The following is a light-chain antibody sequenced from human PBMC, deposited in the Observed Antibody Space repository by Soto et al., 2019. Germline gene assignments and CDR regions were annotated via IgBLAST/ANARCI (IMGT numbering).Light chain of an antibody. J-gene: IGKJ3*01. Sequence: DIQMTQAPSSPSASVGDRVTITCRASQPIDTSLNWYQQKPGNAPRLLIYAASSLQSGVPLRFSGSGSGTVSTLTISSLQPEDFATYYCQQSYSSPFTFGPGTTVEIK. V-gene: IGKV1-39*01. CDR3: QQSYSSPFT. CDR1: QPIDTS. CDR2: AAS.